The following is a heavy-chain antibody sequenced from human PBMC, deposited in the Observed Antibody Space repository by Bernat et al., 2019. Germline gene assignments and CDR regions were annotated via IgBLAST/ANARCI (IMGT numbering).Heavy chain of an antibody. CDR2: IWYDGSNK. D-gene: IGHD1-1*01. V-gene: IGHV3-33*01. CDR3: AREVPYYYYMDV. Sequence: QVQLVESGGGVVQPGRSLRLSCAASGFTFSSYGMHWVRQAPGKGLEWVAVIWYDGSNKYYADSVKGRFTISGDNSKNTLYLQMNSLRAEDTAVYYCAREVPYYYYMDVWGKGTTVTVSS. J-gene: IGHJ6*03. CDR1: GFTFSSYG.